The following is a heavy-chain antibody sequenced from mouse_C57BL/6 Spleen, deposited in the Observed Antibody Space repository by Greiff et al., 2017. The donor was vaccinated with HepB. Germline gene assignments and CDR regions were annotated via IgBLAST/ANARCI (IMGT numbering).Heavy chain of an antibody. V-gene: IGHV3-6*01. J-gene: IGHJ2*01. CDR1: GYSITSGYY. CDR2: ISYDGSN. D-gene: IGHD4-1*01. Sequence: EVQLVESGPGLVKPSQSLSLTCSVTGYSITSGYYWNWIRQFPGNKLEWMGYISYDGSNNYNPSLKNRISITRDTSKNQFFLKLNSVTTEDTATYYCARDVTGTGDYWGQGTTLTVSS. CDR3: ARDVTGTGDY.